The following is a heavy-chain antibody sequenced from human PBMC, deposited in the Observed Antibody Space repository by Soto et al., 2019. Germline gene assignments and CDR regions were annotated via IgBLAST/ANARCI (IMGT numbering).Heavy chain of an antibody. CDR1: GGSISSGGYY. D-gene: IGHD3-9*01. CDR3: ARTNYDILTGYYPSPRWYFDY. Sequence: QVQLQESGPGLVKPSQTLSLTCTVSGGSISSGGYYWSWIRQHPGKGLEWIGYIYYSGSTYYNPSLKSRVTRSVDTSKNQFSLKLSSVTAADTAVYYCARTNYDILTGYYPSPRWYFDYWGQGTLVTVSS. V-gene: IGHV4-31*03. CDR2: IYYSGST. J-gene: IGHJ4*02.